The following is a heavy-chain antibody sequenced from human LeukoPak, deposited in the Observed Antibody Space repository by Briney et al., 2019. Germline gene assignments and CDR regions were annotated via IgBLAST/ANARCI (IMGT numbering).Heavy chain of an antibody. CDR2: ISSSSATI. D-gene: IGHD2-21*02. CDR3: ARDLGGDRFFNY. V-gene: IGHV3-48*02. Sequence: GGSLRLSCAASGFTFSNAWMTWVRQAPGKGLEWVSYISSSSATIYYADSVEGRFTISRDNAKNSLYLQMNSLRDEDTAVYYCARDLGGDRFFNYWGQGTLVTVSS. CDR1: GFTFSNAW. J-gene: IGHJ4*02.